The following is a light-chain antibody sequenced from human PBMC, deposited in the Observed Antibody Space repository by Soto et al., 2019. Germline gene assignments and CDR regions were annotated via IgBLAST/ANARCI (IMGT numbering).Light chain of an antibody. CDR3: QQYNNWPPT. Sequence: EIVMTQSPATLSVSPGEGATLSCRASQSVNSKLAWYEQRSGQAPRLLIYAASTRVGGVPVRFSGSGSGTEFTLTISSLQSEDFAVYYCQQYNNWPPTFGGGTKVEIK. CDR2: AAS. J-gene: IGKJ4*01. CDR1: QSVNSK. V-gene: IGKV3-15*01.